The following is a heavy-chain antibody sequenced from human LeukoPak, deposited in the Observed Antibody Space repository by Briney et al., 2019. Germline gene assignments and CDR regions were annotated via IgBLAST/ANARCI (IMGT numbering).Heavy chain of an antibody. CDR1: GGSVSSGGYY. CDR2: VYYSGST. V-gene: IGHV4-61*08. CDR3: ARWYDPALEY. D-gene: IGHD2-15*01. J-gene: IGHJ4*02. Sequence: SETLSLTCTVSGGSVSSGGYYWSWIRQPPGKRLEWIGYVYYSGSTNYNPSLNSRVTISVDMSKNQFSLKLSSVTAADTAVYYCARWYDPALEYWGQGTLVTVSS.